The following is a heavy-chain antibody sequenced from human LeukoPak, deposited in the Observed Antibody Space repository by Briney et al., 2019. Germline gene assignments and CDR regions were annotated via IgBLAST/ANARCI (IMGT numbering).Heavy chain of an antibody. D-gene: IGHD1-26*01. Sequence: ASVTVSCKASGHTFTGYYMHWVRQAPGQGLEWMGWINPNSGGTNYAQKFQGRVTMTRDTSISTAYMELSRLRSDDTAVYYCARDGPYSGSSYYFDYWGQGTLVTVSS. CDR1: GHTFTGYY. CDR2: INPNSGGT. CDR3: ARDGPYSGSSYYFDY. V-gene: IGHV1-2*02. J-gene: IGHJ4*02.